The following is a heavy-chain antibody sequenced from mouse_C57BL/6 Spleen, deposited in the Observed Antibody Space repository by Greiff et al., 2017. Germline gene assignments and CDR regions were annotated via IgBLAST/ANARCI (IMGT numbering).Heavy chain of an antibody. CDR3: AREDYYYGSSYDGYAMDY. J-gene: IGHJ4*01. Sequence: VQLQQSGAELARPGASVKLSCKASGYTFTSYGISWVKQRTGQGLEWIGEIYPRSGNTYYNEKFKGKATLTADKSSSTAYMELRSLTSEDSAVXFCAREDYYYGSSYDGYAMDYWGQGTSVTVSS. V-gene: IGHV1-81*01. CDR1: GYTFTSYG. D-gene: IGHD1-1*01. CDR2: IYPRSGNT.